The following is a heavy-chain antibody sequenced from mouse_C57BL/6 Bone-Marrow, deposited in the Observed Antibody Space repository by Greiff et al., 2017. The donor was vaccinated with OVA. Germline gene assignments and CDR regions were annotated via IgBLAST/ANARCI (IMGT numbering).Heavy chain of an antibody. CDR1: GYTFTSYT. V-gene: IGHV1-4*01. Sequence: VQLQQSGAELARPGASVKMSCKASGYTFTSYTIHWVKQRPGQDLEWIGYIDPTNDYTNYNQKFKGKATLTADKSSSTAYMQLSSLTSEDSAVYYCTRGYYFDYWGQGTTLTVSS. CDR2: IDPTNDYT. J-gene: IGHJ2*01. CDR3: TRGYYFDY.